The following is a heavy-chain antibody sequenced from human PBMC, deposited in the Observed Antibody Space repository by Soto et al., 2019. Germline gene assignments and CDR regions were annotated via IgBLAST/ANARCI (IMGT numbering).Heavy chain of an antibody. Sequence: GGSLRLSCAASGFTFSSYSMNWVRQAPGKGLEWVSSISSSSSYIYYADSVRGRFTISRDNAKNSLYLQMNSLRAEDTAVYYCARVGHRSSWYENLLDPWCPGTLVTVYS. CDR1: GFTFSSYS. CDR3: ARVGHRSSWYENLLDP. CDR2: ISSSSSYI. V-gene: IGHV3-21*01. D-gene: IGHD6-13*01. J-gene: IGHJ5*02.